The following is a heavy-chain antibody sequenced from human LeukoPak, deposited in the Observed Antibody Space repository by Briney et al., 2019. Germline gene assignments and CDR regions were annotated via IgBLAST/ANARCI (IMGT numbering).Heavy chain of an antibody. D-gene: IGHD6-6*01. CDR2: INHSGST. J-gene: IGHJ4*02. Sequence: PSETLSLTCAVYGGSFSGYYWSWIRQPPGKGLEWIGEINHSGSTNYNPSLKSRVTISVDTSKNQFSLKLSSVTAADTAVYYCARGGAAFEYSSSHYFDYWGQGTLVTVSS. V-gene: IGHV4-34*01. CDR1: GGSFSGYY. CDR3: ARGGAAFEYSSSHYFDY.